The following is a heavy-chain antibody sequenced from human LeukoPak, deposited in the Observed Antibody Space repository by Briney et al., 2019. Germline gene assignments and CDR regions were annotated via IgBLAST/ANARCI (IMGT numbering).Heavy chain of an antibody. J-gene: IGHJ4*02. CDR2: ISRLAGST. Sequence: PGGSLRLSCAASGFTFSDYPMSWVRQAPGKGLEWVSAISRLAGSTAYADSVNGRFTISRDNSQNTLFLQMNSLRVDDTAMYYCAKDVRDYYGTGTLSFDSWGQGTLVSVSS. CDR3: AKDVRDYYGTGTLSFDS. D-gene: IGHD3-10*01. V-gene: IGHV3-23*01. CDR1: GFTFSDYP.